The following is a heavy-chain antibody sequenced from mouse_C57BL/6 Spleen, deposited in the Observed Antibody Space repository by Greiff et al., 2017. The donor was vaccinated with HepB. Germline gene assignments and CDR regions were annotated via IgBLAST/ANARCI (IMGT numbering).Heavy chain of an antibody. CDR2: ISYDGSN. Sequence: DVKLQESGPGLVKPSQSLSLTCSVTGYSITSGYYWNWIRQFPGNKLEWMGYISYDGSNNYNPSLKNRISITRDTSKNQFFLKLNSVTTEDTATYYCARRYFDYWGQSTTLTVSS. V-gene: IGHV3-6*01. CDR1: GYSITSGYY. CDR3: ARRYFDY. J-gene: IGHJ2*01.